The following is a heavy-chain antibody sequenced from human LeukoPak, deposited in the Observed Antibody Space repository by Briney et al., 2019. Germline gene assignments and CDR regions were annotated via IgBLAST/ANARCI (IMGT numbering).Heavy chain of an antibody. V-gene: IGHV1-18*01. Sequence: ASVRVSCKASGYTFTSYGISWVRQAPGQGLEWMGWISAYNGNTNYAQKLQGRVTMTTDTSTSTAYMELRSLRSDDTAVYYCARVGDGDYGRVYFDYWGQGTLITVSS. CDR3: ARVGDGDYGRVYFDY. J-gene: IGHJ4*02. D-gene: IGHD4-17*01. CDR2: ISAYNGNT. CDR1: GYTFTSYG.